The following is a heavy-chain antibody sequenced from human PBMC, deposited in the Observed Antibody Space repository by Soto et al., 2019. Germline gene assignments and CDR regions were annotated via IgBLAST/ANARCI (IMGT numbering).Heavy chain of an antibody. J-gene: IGHJ4*02. CDR3: ANHRWFGEFDY. CDR2: ISGSGGST. V-gene: IGHV3-23*01. D-gene: IGHD3-10*01. Sequence: EVQLLESGGGLVQPGGSLRLSCAASGFTFSSYAMSWVRQAPGKGLEWVSAISGSGGSTYYADSVKGRFTISRDNSKTPLYLQMNRLRAEATAVCYCANHRWFGEFDYWGQGTLVTVSS. CDR1: GFTFSSYA.